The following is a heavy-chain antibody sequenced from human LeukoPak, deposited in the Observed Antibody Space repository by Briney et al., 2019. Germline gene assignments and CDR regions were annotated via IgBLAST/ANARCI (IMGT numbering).Heavy chain of an antibody. D-gene: IGHD2-2*02. CDR3: ASPPHCSSTSCYIGYYFDY. Sequence: GGSLRLSCAASGFTFSSYAMHWVRQAPGKGLEWVAVISYDGSNKYYADSMKGRFTISRDNSKNTLYLQMNSLRAEDTAVYYCASPPHCSSTSCYIGYYFDYWGQGTLVTVSS. CDR1: GFTFSSYA. CDR2: ISYDGSNK. J-gene: IGHJ4*02. V-gene: IGHV3-30-3*01.